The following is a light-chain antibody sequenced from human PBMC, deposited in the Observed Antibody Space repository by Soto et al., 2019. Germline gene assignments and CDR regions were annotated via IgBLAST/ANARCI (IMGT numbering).Light chain of an antibody. CDR1: QSVSSY. V-gene: IGKV3-11*01. J-gene: IGKJ2*01. CDR2: DAS. CDR3: QQRSNWAYT. Sequence: EIVLTQSPATQSLSPGERATLSCRASQSVSSYLAWYQQKPGQAPRLLIYDASNRATGIPARFSGSGSGTDFTPTISSLEPADFAVYYCQQRSNWAYTFGQGTKLEIK.